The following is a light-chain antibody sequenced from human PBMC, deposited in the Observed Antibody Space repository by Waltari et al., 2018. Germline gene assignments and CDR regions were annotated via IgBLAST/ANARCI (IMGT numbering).Light chain of an antibody. CDR3: QQSSSTLT. J-gene: IGKJ4*01. CDR2: GAS. CDR1: QSVGIY. V-gene: IGKV1-39*01. Sequence: NCRASQSVGIYLNWYQQKPGKAPNLLIYGASTLHSGIPSRFSGSGSGTDFTLTITSLQPEDSATYCCQQSSSTLTFGGGTRVEI.